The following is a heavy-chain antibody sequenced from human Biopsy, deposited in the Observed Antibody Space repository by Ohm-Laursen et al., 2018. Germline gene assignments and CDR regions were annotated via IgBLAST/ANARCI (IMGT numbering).Heavy chain of an antibody. V-gene: IGHV3-11*01. D-gene: IGHD3-16*01. CDR1: GFIFSDDY. Sequence: SLRLSCAGSGFIFSDDYMSWIRQAPGKGLEWVSNINSVDTIYYADFVRGRFTISRDNAKNSLYLQMNSLRVEDTAVYYCARSVGIMAAPIDHWGQGTLVTVSS. CDR2: INSVDTI. J-gene: IGHJ4*02. CDR3: ARSVGIMAAPIDH.